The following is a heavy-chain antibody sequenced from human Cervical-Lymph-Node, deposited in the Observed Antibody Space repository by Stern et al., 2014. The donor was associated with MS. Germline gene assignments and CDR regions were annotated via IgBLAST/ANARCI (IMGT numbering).Heavy chain of an antibody. Sequence: EMQLVESGGGLVKPGGSLRLSCAASGFTFNKAWMNWVRLAPGKGLEWVGHIKSKTDGETADYAAPVKGRFTISRDDSENTLYLQMNSLKTEDTALYYCSTLSNYYDTSSFHYWGQGTLVTVSS. CDR2: IKSKTDGETA. D-gene: IGHD3-22*01. V-gene: IGHV3-15*01. CDR3: STLSNYYDTSSFHY. CDR1: GFTFNKAW. J-gene: IGHJ4*02.